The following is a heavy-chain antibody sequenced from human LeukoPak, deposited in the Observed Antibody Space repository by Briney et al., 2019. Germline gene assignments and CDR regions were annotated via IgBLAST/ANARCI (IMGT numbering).Heavy chain of an antibody. CDR2: ISPDGSAK. CDR3: LSSGGY. CDR1: GFIFSNHW. Sequence: PGGSLRLSCAASGFIFSNHWMNWVRQAPGKGLEWVAKISPDGSAKYYVDSVKGRFTISRDNAKNSLYLQMRSLRAEDTAVYYCLSSGGYWGQGTLVTVSS. J-gene: IGHJ4*02. D-gene: IGHD6-25*01. V-gene: IGHV3-7*01.